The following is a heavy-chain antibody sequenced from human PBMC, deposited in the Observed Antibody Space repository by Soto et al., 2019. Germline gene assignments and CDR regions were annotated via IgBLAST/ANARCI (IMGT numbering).Heavy chain of an antibody. CDR1: GFTFDDYT. CDR2: ISWDGGST. J-gene: IGHJ4*02. D-gene: IGHD6-13*01. CDR3: VKGFDSTWPSSQFDS. Sequence: GGSLRLSCAGTGFTFDDYTMHWAGQAPGQGLEWVSLISWDGGSTYYTDSVKGRFTISRDNSRNSLYLQMNSLRTDDTALYYCVKGFDSTWPSSQFDSWGRGTLVTVYS. V-gene: IGHV3-43*01.